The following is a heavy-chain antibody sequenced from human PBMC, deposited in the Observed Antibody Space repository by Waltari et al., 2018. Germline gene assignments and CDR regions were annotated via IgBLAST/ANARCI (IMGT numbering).Heavy chain of an antibody. CDR1: GFTFSTSN. CDR3: AKAFEARGVTYNWFDP. Sequence: QVHLVESGGGVVRPEASLRLSCAASGFTFSTSNMHWVRQGPGKGLEWVAVIWNDGSLKYYADSVKGRFTISRDNSKNTLYLQMTSLRVEDTALYYCAKAFEARGVTYNWFDPWGQGTLVTVSS. J-gene: IGHJ5*02. CDR2: IWNDGSLK. D-gene: IGHD3-10*01. V-gene: IGHV3-33*06.